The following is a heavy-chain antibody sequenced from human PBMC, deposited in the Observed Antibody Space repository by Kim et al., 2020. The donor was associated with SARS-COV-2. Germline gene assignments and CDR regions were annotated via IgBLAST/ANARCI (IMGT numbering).Heavy chain of an antibody. J-gene: IGHJ4*02. V-gene: IGHV3-23*01. CDR1: GFKFSNYA. CDR3: AKVGSGAYVGRDYFDY. CDR2: LGGGGASS. Sequence: GGSLRLSCTTSGFKFSNYAMSWFRQASGKGLEWVSALGGGGASSYYADSVKGRFTISRDSTTNTMYLQMNTLRVEDTAVYYCAKVGSGAYVGRDYFDYWGQGTLVTVSP. D-gene: IGHD4-17*01.